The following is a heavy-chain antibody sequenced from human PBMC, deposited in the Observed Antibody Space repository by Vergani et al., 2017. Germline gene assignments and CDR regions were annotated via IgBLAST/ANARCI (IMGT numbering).Heavy chain of an antibody. Sequence: EVQLLESGGGLVQPGGSLRLSCAASGFTFSSYEMNWVRQAPGKGLEWVSYISSSGSTIYYADSVKGRFTISRDNAKNSLYLQMNSLRAEDTAVYYCARDLTLLYFDYWGQGTLVTVSS. D-gene: IGHD1-26*01. CDR2: ISSSGSTI. V-gene: IGHV3-48*03. CDR3: ARDLTLLYFDY. CDR1: GFTFSSYE. J-gene: IGHJ4*02.